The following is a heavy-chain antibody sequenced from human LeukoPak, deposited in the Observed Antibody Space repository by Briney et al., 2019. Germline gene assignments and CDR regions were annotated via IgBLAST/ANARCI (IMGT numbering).Heavy chain of an antibody. CDR2: INRDGSEK. CDR1: GFTLSSYW. V-gene: IGHV3-7*05. J-gene: IGHJ4*02. CDR3: ARESWWRLDS. D-gene: IGHD2-15*01. Sequence: GGSLRLSCAASGFTLSSYWMSWVRQAPGKGLEWVANINRDGSEKYYVDSVKGRFTISRDNAKNSLYLQMNSLKTEDTAVYFCARESWWRLDSWGQGTLVTVSS.